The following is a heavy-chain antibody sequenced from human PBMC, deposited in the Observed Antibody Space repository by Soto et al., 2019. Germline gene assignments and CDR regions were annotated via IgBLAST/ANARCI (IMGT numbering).Heavy chain of an antibody. D-gene: IGHD4-17*01. CDR3: AVYGYGVSAAAY. Sequence: GWSLRLACAGSVLTFMNDWLSWVRQAPGKGLEWVANINQDGSERYYVDSVRGRFTISRDNVENSLYLQLNSLRPEDTAVYYCAVYGYGVSAAAYWGQGTLVTVSS. CDR1: VLTFMNDW. CDR2: INQDGSER. V-gene: IGHV3-7*03. J-gene: IGHJ4*02.